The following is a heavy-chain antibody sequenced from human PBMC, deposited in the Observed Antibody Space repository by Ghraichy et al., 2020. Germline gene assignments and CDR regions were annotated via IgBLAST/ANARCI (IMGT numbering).Heavy chain of an antibody. CDR3: ARRRLNCMDV. D-gene: IGHD3-16*01. V-gene: IGHV4-59*01. CDR1: GGSISSYY. Sequence: SETLSLTCTVSGGSISSYYWSWIRQPPGKGLEWIGYIYYSGSTNYNPSLKSRVTISVDTSKNQFSLKLSSVTAADTAVYYCARRRLNCMDVWGQGTTVTVSS. CDR2: IYYSGST. J-gene: IGHJ6*02.